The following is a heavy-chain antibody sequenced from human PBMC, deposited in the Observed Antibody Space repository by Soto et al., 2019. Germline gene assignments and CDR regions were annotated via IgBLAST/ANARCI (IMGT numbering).Heavy chain of an antibody. CDR2: IIPIFGTA. D-gene: IGHD2-2*01. V-gene: IGHV1-69*06. CDR3: ARAPGLGLLHCSSTSCQPFDY. Sequence: SVKVSCKACGCTFSSYAISWVRQAPGQGREWMGGIIPIFGTANYAQKFQGRVTITADKSTSTASMELSSLRSEDTAVYYCARAPGLGLLHCSSTSCQPFDYWGQGTLVTVSS. J-gene: IGHJ4*02. CDR1: GCTFSSYA.